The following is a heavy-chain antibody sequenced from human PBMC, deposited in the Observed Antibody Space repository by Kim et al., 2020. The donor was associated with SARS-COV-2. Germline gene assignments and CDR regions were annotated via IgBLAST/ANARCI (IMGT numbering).Heavy chain of an antibody. CDR2: ISWGGDST. V-gene: IGHV3-43*01. Sequence: GGSLRLSCAASGFTFYEYTMHWVRQAPGKGLEWVSLISWGGDSTNYADSVKGRFTISRDNSKNSLYLQMNSLRTEDTALYYCARDPYGSGTYYNVLGYFDYWGQGTLVTVSS. D-gene: IGHD3-10*01. J-gene: IGHJ4*02. CDR3: ARDPYGSGTYYNVLGYFDY. CDR1: GFTFYEYT.